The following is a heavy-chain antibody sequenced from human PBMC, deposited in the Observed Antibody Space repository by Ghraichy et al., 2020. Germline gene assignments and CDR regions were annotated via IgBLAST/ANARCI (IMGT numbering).Heavy chain of an antibody. V-gene: IGHV4-39*01. D-gene: IGHD3-9*01. CDR3: GGSFTIIRYFAV. CDR2: IHNSGST. Sequence: SETLSLTCTVSGGSIRSSNYYWGWIRQSPGKGLEWIGSIHNSGSTYYNPSLNSRVTISADTSRDQYSLRLSPVTAADTAVYFCGGSFTIIRYFAVWGRGTLVTVTP. J-gene: IGHJ2*01. CDR1: GGSIRSSNYY.